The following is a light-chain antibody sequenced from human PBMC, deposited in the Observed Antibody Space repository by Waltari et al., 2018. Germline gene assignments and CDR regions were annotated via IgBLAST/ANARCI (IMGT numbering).Light chain of an antibody. Sequence: QSVLTQPPSVSGAPGQRVSIPCTGSGSNIGAGYDVPWYPQLPGKAPKLLIYGVNTRPLGVPDRFSGSLSGTSAYLAIAGLQADDEADYYCQSYDPSLSVVFGGGTRLTVL. CDR2: GVN. CDR3: QSYDPSLSVV. J-gene: IGLJ2*01. CDR1: GSNIGAGYD. V-gene: IGLV1-40*01.